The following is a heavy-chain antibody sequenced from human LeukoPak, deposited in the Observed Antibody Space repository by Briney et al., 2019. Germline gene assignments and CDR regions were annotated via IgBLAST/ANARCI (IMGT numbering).Heavy chain of an antibody. CDR3: ARGGTSGSLIY. CDR1: GFTFSSFA. Sequence: PGGSLRLSCAASGFTFSSFAMTWVRQAPGKGLEWVSAITGSGDSTYYADSVKGRFTISRDNAKNTLYLQMNSLRAEDTALYYCARGGTSGSLIYWGQGTLVTVSP. V-gene: IGHV3-23*01. D-gene: IGHD1-26*01. CDR2: ITGSGDST. J-gene: IGHJ4*02.